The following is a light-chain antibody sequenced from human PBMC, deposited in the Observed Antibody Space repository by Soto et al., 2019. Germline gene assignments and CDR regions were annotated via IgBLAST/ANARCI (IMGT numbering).Light chain of an antibody. V-gene: IGKV3-20*01. CDR1: QSVSTNY. Sequence: EIVLTQSPGTLSLSPGERATLSCRASQSVSTNYLTWYQQKPGQAPRLLIYGTSSRATGIPDRFSGRCSGTDFTLTSSGLEPEDFAVYYCQQYGRSPMTFGQGTKVEI. CDR2: GTS. J-gene: IGKJ1*01. CDR3: QQYGRSPMT.